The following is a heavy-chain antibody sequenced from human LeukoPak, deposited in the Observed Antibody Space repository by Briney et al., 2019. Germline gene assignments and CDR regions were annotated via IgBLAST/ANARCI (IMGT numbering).Heavy chain of an antibody. CDR3: ARESRHGDPPYRPQTGGMDV. CDR1: GFTFSDYY. J-gene: IGHJ6*04. Sequence: GGSLRLSCAASGFTFSDYYMSWIRQAPGKGLEWVSYISSSSSYTNYADSVKGRFTISRDNAKNSLYLQMNSLRAEDTAVYYCARESRHGDPPYRPQTGGMDVWGKGTTVTVSS. D-gene: IGHD4-17*01. V-gene: IGHV3-11*06. CDR2: ISSSSSYT.